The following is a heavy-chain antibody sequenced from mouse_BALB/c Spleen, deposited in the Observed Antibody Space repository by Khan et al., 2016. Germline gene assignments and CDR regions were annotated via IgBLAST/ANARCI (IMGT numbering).Heavy chain of an antibody. CDR3: ARHEGRTMITTVYFDY. CDR2: FYPRSGSI. D-gene: IGHD2-4*01. Sequence: QVQLQQSGAELVKPGVSVKLSCKASGYTFTEYIIHWVKQRSGQGLEWIGWFYPRSGSIKYNEKFKDKATLTADKSSSTVYMELSRLTSEDSAVYFCARHEGRTMITTVYFDYWGQGTTLTVSS. J-gene: IGHJ2*01. CDR1: GYTFTEYI. V-gene: IGHV1-62-2*01.